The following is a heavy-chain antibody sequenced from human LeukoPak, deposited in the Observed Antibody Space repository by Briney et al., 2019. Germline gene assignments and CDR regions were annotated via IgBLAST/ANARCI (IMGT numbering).Heavy chain of an antibody. J-gene: IGHJ6*02. CDR3: ARQKWEQQGRDYYFNGLDV. CDR1: GGSISSGSYY. V-gene: IGHV4-61*02. CDR2: IYTSGST. D-gene: IGHD1/OR15-1a*01. Sequence: SETLSLTCTVSGGSISSGSYYWSWILQPAGKGLEWIGRIYTSGSTNYNPSLKSRVTISVDTSKNQFSLKLSSVTAADTAVYYCARQKWEQQGRDYYFNGLDVWGPGTTVIVSS.